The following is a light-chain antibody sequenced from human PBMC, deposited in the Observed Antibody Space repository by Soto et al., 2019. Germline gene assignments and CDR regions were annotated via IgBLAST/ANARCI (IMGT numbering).Light chain of an antibody. CDR1: NSIIGNNS. Sequence: QSVLTQPPSASGTPGQRVTISSSGSNSIIGNNSLYWYQQLPGTAPKLLIYKNNQRPSGVPDRFSGSKSGTSASLAISGLRSADEADYYCATWDDSLSGPVFGGGTKLTVL. CDR2: KNN. J-gene: IGLJ3*02. CDR3: ATWDDSLSGPV. V-gene: IGLV1-47*01.